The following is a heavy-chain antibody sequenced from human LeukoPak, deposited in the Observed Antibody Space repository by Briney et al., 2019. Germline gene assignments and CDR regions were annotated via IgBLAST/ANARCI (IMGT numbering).Heavy chain of an antibody. V-gene: IGHV1-69*05. CDR3: AREGSGSYVNWFDP. Sequence: SVKVSCKASGGTFSSYAISGVRQAPGQGLEWMGGIIPIFGTANYAQKFQGRVAITTDESTSTAYMELSSLRSEDTAVYYCAREGSGSYVNWFDPWGQGTLVTVSS. CDR1: GGTFSSYA. J-gene: IGHJ5*02. D-gene: IGHD1-26*01. CDR2: IIPIFGTA.